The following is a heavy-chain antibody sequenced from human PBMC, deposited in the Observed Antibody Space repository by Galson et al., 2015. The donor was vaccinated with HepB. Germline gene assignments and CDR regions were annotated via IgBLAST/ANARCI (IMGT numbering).Heavy chain of an antibody. CDR3: ARGKPTAVTTGLQPKTLDY. CDR1: GFTFSSYS. D-gene: IGHD4-17*01. J-gene: IGHJ4*02. Sequence: SLRLSCAASGFTFSSYSMHWVRQAPGKGLECVSLISSNGDSTYYINSVKGRFTIYRENPKNTLYLRMGSLRPEDTAVYYCARGKPTAVTTGLQPKTLDYWGQGTLVTVSS. V-gene: IGHV3-64*01. CDR2: ISSNGDST.